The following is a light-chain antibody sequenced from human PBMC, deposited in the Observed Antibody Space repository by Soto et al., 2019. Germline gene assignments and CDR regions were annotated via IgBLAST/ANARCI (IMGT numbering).Light chain of an antibody. CDR3: QQYGSSPQWT. V-gene: IGKV3-20*01. Sequence: EIVLTQSPGTLSLSPGERATLSCRASQSVSSSYLAWYQQKPGQAPRLLIYGASSRATGIPDRFSGSGSGTDFTLPISRREPEDFAVYYCQQYGSSPQWTCGQGTKVEIK. J-gene: IGKJ1*01. CDR1: QSVSSSY. CDR2: GAS.